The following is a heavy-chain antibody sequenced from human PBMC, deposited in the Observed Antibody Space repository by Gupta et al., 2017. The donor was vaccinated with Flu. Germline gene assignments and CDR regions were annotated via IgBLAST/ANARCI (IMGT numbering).Heavy chain of an antibody. CDR1: GYTFTSYG. CDR3: ARLSGGSSSSHYYYYGMDV. V-gene: IGHV1-18*01. CDR2: ISAYNGNT. J-gene: IGHJ6*02. D-gene: IGHD6-6*01. Sequence: QVQLVQSGAEVKKPGASVKVSCKASGYTFTSYGISCVRQAPGQGLEWMGWISAYNGNTNYAQKLQGRVTMTTDTSTSTAYMELRSLRSDDTAVYYCARLSGGSSSSHYYYYGMDVWGQGTTVTVSS.